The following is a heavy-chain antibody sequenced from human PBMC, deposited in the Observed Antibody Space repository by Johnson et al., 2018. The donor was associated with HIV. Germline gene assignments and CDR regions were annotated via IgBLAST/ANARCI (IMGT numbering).Heavy chain of an antibody. J-gene: IGHJ3*02. V-gene: IGHV3-30*03. D-gene: IGHD6-6*01. CDR1: GFTFSSYG. Sequence: VQLVESGGGVVQPGGSLRLSCAASGFTFSSYGMHWIRQAPGQWLEWVAVISYDGSNQYYADSVKGLFTLSRDNSKNTLYLQMNSLRAEDTAVYYCARDAGSSSSWGAFDIWGQGTMVTVSS. CDR3: ARDAGSSSSWGAFDI. CDR2: ISYDGSNQ.